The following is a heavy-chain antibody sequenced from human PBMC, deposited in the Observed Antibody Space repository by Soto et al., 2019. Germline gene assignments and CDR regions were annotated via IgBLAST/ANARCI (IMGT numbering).Heavy chain of an antibody. Sequence: PGGSLRLSCAASGFTFSSYGMHWVRQAPGKGLEWVAVISYDGSNKYYADSVKGRFTIFRDNSKNTLYLQMNSLRAEDTAVYYCAKDLTSRGYSYGYTVGYFDLWGRGTLVTVSS. CDR3: AKDLTSRGYSYGYTVGYFDL. V-gene: IGHV3-30*18. CDR1: GFTFSSYG. CDR2: ISYDGSNK. J-gene: IGHJ2*01. D-gene: IGHD5-18*01.